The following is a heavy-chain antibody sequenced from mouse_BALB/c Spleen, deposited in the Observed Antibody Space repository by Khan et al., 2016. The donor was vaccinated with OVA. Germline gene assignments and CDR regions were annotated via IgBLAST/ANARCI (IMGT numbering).Heavy chain of an antibody. CDR3: ARRNYFGYTFAY. CDR2: ISPGSGDT. J-gene: IGHJ3*01. Sequence: QVQLQQSGAELARPGASVKLSCKASGCTFTDYYINWVQQRTGQGLEWIGEISPGSGDTYYNEKFKGKATLTADTSSTTAYMQLSSLTSEASAVYFCARRNYFGYTFAYWGQGTLVTVSA. D-gene: IGHD1-2*01. CDR1: GCTFTDYY. V-gene: IGHV1-77*01.